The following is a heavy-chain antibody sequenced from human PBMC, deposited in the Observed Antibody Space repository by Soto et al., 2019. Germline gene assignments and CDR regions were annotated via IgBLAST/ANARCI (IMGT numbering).Heavy chain of an antibody. CDR2: TYYMSKWYR. Sequence: QVQLQQSGPGLVKPSQTLSLTCAISGDSVSSNRAAWNWIRQSPSTGLEWLGRTYYMSKWYRSYAPSVQSRITLNPFTAKGHCSLLSNSVTPDDTDVYYCVRDLESGRDWYTYCGQGTLVTVSS. D-gene: IGHD6-19*01. CDR3: VRDLESGRDWYTY. CDR1: GDSVSSNRAA. V-gene: IGHV6-1*01. J-gene: IGHJ4*02.